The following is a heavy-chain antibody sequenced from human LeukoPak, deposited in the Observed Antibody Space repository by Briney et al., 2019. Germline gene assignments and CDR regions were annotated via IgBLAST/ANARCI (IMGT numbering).Heavy chain of an antibody. V-gene: IGHV1-69*04. J-gene: IGHJ4*02. D-gene: IGHD2-21*02. Sequence: GSSVKVFCKASGGTFSSYAISWVRQAPGQGLEWMGRIIPILGIANYAQKFQGRVTITADKSTSTAYMELSSLRSEDTAVYYCASGHIVVVTSFDYWGQGTLVTVSS. CDR3: ASGHIVVVTSFDY. CDR1: GGTFSSYA. CDR2: IIPILGIA.